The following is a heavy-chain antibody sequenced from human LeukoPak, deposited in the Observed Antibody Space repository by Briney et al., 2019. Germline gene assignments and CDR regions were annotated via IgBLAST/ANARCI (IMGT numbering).Heavy chain of an antibody. J-gene: IGHJ3*02. V-gene: IGHV3-23*01. CDR2: ISGSGGST. CDR3: AKTAQYSSSWYKDAFDI. D-gene: IGHD6-13*01. CDR1: GFTFSSYA. Sequence: SGGSLRLSCAASGFTFSSYAMSWVRQAPGKGLEWVSAISGSGGSTYYADSVKGRFTISRDNSKNTLYLQMNSQRAEDTAVYYCAKTAQYSSSWYKDAFDIWGQGTMVTVSS.